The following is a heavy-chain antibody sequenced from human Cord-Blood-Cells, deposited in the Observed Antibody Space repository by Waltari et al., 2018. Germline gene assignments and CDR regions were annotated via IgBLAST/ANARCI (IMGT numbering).Heavy chain of an antibody. D-gene: IGHD6-6*01. CDR3: ARQYSSSSRYFDY. J-gene: IGHJ4*02. Sequence: QLQLQESGPGLVKPSETLSLTCTVSGGSISSSSYYWGWIRQPPGKGLEWIGSIYYSWSTYYNPSLKSRVTISVDTSKNQFSLKLSSVTAADTAVYYCARQYSSSSRYFDYWGQGTLVTVSS. CDR2: IYYSWST. CDR1: GGSISSSSYY. V-gene: IGHV4-39*01.